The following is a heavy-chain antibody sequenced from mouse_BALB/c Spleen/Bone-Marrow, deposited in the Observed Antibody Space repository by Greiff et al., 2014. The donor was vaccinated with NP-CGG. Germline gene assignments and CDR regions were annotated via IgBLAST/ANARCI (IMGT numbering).Heavy chain of an antibody. D-gene: IGHD3-3*01. J-gene: IGHJ2*01. Sequence: LVESGAELVRPGTSVKVSCKASGYAFTNYLIEWVKQRPGQGLEWIGMINPGSGGTNYNEKFKGKATLTADKSSSTAYMQLSSLTSDDSAVYFCARRDGSYIDYWGQGTTLTVSS. CDR1: GYAFTNYL. CDR3: ARRDGSYIDY. V-gene: IGHV1-54*03. CDR2: INPGSGGT.